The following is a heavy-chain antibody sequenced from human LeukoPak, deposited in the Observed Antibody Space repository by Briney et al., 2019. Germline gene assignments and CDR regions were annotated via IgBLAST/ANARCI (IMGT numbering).Heavy chain of an antibody. CDR1: GGSISSSSYY. J-gene: IGHJ6*03. CDR3: ARILDRETPNGGYYYMDV. CDR2: IYYSGST. D-gene: IGHD1-1*01. V-gene: IGHV4-39*07. Sequence: SETLSLACTVSGGSISSSSYYWDWIRQPPGKGLEWIGSIYYSGSTYYNPSLKSRVTISVDTSKNQFSLKLSSVTAADTAVYYCARILDRETPNGGYYYMDVWGKGTTVTVSS.